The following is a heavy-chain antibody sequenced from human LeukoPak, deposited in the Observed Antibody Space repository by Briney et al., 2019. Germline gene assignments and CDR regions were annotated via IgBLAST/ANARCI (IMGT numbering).Heavy chain of an antibody. CDR2: INHSGST. CDR3: ARGRRGSYSRYFDY. J-gene: IGHJ4*02. CDR1: GGSFSGYY. Sequence: PSETLSLTCAVYGGSFSGYYWSWSRQPPGKGLEWIGEINHSGSTNYNPSLKSRVTISVDTSKNQFSLKLSSVTAADTAVYYCARGRRGSYSRYFDYWGQGTLVTVSS. V-gene: IGHV4-34*01. D-gene: IGHD1-26*01.